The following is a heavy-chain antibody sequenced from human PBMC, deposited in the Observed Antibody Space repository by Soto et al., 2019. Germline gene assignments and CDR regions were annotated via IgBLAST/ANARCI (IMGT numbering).Heavy chain of an antibody. CDR1: GYSFTSYW. J-gene: IGHJ2*01. CDR3: ARDTVEMATSYWYFDL. CDR2: VYPGDSDT. V-gene: IGHV5-51*01. D-gene: IGHD4-4*01. Sequence: GESLKISCKASGYSFTSYWIGWVRQMPGKGLEWMGIVYPGDSDTRYSPSFEGQVTISADKSVTTAYLQWNNLKASDTAVYYCARDTVEMATSYWYFDLWGRGTLVTVSS.